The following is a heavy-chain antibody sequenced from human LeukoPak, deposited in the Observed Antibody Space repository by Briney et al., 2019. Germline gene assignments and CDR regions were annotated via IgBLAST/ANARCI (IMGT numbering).Heavy chain of an antibody. CDR2: ISGSGGST. V-gene: IGHV3-23*01. J-gene: IGHJ6*02. CDR1: GFTFSSYA. D-gene: IGHD3-10*01. Sequence: GGSLRLSCAASGFTFSSYAMSWVRRAPGKGLEWVSAISGSGGSTYYADSVKGRFTISRDNSKNTLYLQMNSLRAEDTAVYYCAKSSGSYSFYYGMDVWGQGTTVTVSS. CDR3: AKSSGSYSFYYGMDV.